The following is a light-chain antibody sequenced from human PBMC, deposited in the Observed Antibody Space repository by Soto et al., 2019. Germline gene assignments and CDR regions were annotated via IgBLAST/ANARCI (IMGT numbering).Light chain of an antibody. CDR1: QSVSSY. V-gene: IGKV3-11*01. CDR2: DAS. CDR3: QQRSNWPST. Sequence: EIVLTQSPATLSLSPGDRATLSCRASQSVSSYLAWYQQKPGQAPRLLIYDASNIATGIPARFSGSGSGTDFTLTITSLEREYFAVYDCQQRSNWPSTFGGGTKVEIK. J-gene: IGKJ4*01.